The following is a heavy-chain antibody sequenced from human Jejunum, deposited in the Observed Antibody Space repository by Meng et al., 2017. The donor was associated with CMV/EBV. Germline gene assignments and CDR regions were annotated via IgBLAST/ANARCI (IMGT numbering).Heavy chain of an antibody. V-gene: IGHV1-8*01. CDR2: MNPTSGNT. CDR1: GYTFTNYD. CDR3: ARDYGGNSGWLDP. D-gene: IGHD4-23*01. J-gene: IGHJ5*02. Sequence: SGYTFTNYDINWVRQATGQGLGWMGWMNPTSGNTGSAQKFRGRVILTRDISISTAYMELSNLRSEDSAIYYCARDYGGNSGWLDPWGQGTLVTVSS.